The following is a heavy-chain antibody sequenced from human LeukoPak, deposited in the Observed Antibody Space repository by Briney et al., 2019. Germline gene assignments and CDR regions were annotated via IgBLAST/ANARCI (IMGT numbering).Heavy chain of an antibody. Sequence: SETLSLTCAVYGGSFSGYYWSWIRQPPGKGLEWIGEINHSGSTSYNPSLKSRVTISVDTSKNQFSLKLSSVTAADTAVYYCARGDGGGYGGNFDYWGQGTLVTVSS. CDR3: ARGDGGGYGGNFDY. CDR2: INHSGST. V-gene: IGHV4-34*01. D-gene: IGHD4-23*01. CDR1: GGSFSGYY. J-gene: IGHJ4*02.